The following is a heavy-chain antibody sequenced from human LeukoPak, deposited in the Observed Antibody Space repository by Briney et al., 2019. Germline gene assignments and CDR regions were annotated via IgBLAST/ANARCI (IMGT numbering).Heavy chain of an antibody. CDR3: ARGPRPVVPAASSYYFDY. J-gene: IGHJ4*02. V-gene: IGHV1-18*04. CDR1: GYTFTSYG. Sequence: ASVKVSCKASGYTFTSYGISWVRQAPGQGLEWMGWISAYNGNTNYAQKLQGRVTMTTDTSTSTAYMELRSLRSDDTAVYYCARGPRPVVPAASSYYFDYWGQGTLVTVSS. D-gene: IGHD2-2*01. CDR2: ISAYNGNT.